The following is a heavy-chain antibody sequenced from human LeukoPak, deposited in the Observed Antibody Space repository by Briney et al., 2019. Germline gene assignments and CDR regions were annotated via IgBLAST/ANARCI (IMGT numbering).Heavy chain of an antibody. D-gene: IGHD6-13*01. CDR2: TYFRSKWYN. CDR3: ARVLGIAAAGTNWFDP. CDR1: GDSVSSNSAA. Sequence: SQTLSLTCAISGDSVSSNSAAWNWIRPSPSRGLEWLGRTYFRSKWYNDYAVSVKSRITINPDTSKNQFSLQLNSVTPEDTAVYYCARVLGIAAAGTNWFDPWGQGTLVTVSS. J-gene: IGHJ5*02. V-gene: IGHV6-1*01.